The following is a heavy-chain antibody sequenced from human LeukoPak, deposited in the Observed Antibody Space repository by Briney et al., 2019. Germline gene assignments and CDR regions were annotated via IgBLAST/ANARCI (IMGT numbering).Heavy chain of an antibody. D-gene: IGHD3-3*01. CDR2: INWSGGST. J-gene: IGHJ4*02. CDR3: ARGGISVFGVVFESDF. CDR1: GFTFDDYG. Sequence: PGGSLRLSCAASGFTFDDYGMSWVRQAPGKGLERVSGINWSGGSTGYADSVKGRFTISRDNAKNSLYLQMDSLRAEDTALYYFARGGISVFGVVFESDFWGQGTLVTVSS. V-gene: IGHV3-20*04.